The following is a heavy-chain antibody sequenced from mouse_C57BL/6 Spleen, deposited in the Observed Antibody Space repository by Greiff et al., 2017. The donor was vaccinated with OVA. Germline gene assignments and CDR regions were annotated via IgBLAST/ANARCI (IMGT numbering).Heavy chain of an antibody. V-gene: IGHV1-15*01. Sequence: ESGAELVRPGASVTLSCKASGYTFTDYEMHWVKQTPVHGLEWIGAIDPETGGTAYNQKFKGKAILTADKSSSTAYMELRSLTSEDSAVYYCTREGYYGNYVYYFDYWGQGTTLTVSS. CDR3: TREGYYGNYVYYFDY. J-gene: IGHJ2*01. CDR2: IDPETGGT. D-gene: IGHD2-1*01. CDR1: GYTFTDYE.